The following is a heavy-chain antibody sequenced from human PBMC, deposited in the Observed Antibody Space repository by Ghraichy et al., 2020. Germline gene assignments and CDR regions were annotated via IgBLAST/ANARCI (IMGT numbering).Heavy chain of an antibody. Sequence: SETLSLTCTVSGDSIRSYYWSWIRQPPGKGLEWIGYIYYSGSTNYNPSLKSRVTISVDTSKSQFSLKLSSVTAADTAVYYCARGGGSSQLGYYYLDVWGNGTTVTVSS. V-gene: IGHV4-59*01. CDR1: GDSIRSYY. D-gene: IGHD6-13*01. CDR3: ARGGGSSQLGYYYLDV. J-gene: IGHJ6*03. CDR2: IYYSGST.